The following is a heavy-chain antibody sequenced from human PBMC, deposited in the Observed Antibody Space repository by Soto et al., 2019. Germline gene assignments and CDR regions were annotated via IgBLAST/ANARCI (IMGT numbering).Heavy chain of an antibody. CDR1: GSTFNDYY. J-gene: IGHJ3*02. Sequence: GASVEASCKAPGSTFNDYYIHWLRQAPRQGLELMGWVNCNSGRSDYAQKFEGRVTVTRDTYSRTAYMELTGLTSDDTGLYYCARDHVGDLSSLHIWRQGTMVTFSS. V-gene: IGHV1-2*02. CDR2: VNCNSGRS. D-gene: IGHD2-21*01. CDR3: ARDHVGDLSSLHI.